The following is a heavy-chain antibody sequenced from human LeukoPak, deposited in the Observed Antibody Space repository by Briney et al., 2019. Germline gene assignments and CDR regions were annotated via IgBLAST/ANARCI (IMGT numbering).Heavy chain of an antibody. CDR2: IHYNGST. D-gene: IGHD1-14*01. J-gene: IGHJ4*02. CDR1: GGSIRSSSYY. CDR3: ARLYRNKFDY. V-gene: IGHV4-39*07. Sequence: SETLSLTCTVSGGSIRSSSYYWGCIRQPPGKGLEWIGSIHYNGSTCYNPSLESRVIMSVDTSKNQFSLKLSSVTAADTAVYYCARLYRNKFDYWGQGTLVTVSS.